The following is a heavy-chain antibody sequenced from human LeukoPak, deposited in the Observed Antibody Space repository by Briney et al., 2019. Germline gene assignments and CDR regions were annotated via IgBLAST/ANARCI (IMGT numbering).Heavy chain of an antibody. CDR3: TTPPGSAVAGTLVYY. CDR1: VCTFSSYI. Sequence: GASVNVSCKASVCTFSSYIISGLRQAPGQGVDWMGRIIPILGIANSAQKFQGRVTITPDKSTSTAYMELSSLSSEDTAVYYCTTPPGSAVAGTLVYYWGRGTLVIVS. D-gene: IGHD6-19*01. CDR2: IIPILGIA. V-gene: IGHV1-69*02. J-gene: IGHJ4*02.